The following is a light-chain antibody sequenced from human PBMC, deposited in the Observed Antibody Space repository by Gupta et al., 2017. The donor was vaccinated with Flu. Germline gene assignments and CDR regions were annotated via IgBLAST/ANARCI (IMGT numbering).Light chain of an antibody. V-gene: IGKV1-5*03. CDR3: QQDKWYSPLT. J-gene: IGKJ4*02. Sequence: IQLTHSPSTLSASVGDRVTITCRASQTIRTLLAWYKQKPGKAPKLLIYEASNLERGVPSRFSGRGYGKEFTLTISSRQQDDFATYYCQQDKWYSPLTFGGGTKVEI. CDR1: QTIRTL. CDR2: EAS.